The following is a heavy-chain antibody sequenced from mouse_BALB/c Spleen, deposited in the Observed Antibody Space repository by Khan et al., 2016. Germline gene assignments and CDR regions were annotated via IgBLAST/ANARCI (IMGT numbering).Heavy chain of an antibody. J-gene: IGHJ3*01. CDR3: APTARATRAWFAY. CDR2: INTETGEP. Sequence: QIQLVQSGPELKKPGETVKISCKASGYTFTDYSMHWVKQAPGKGLKWMGWINTETGEPTYADDFKGRFAFSLETSASTAYLKINNLKNEDTATYFCAPTARATRAWFAYWGQGTLVTVSA. V-gene: IGHV9-2-1*01. D-gene: IGHD3-1*01. CDR1: GYTFTDYS.